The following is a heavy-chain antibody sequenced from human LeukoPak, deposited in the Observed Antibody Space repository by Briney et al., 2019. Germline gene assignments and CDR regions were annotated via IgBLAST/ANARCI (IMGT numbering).Heavy chain of an antibody. Sequence: PSETLSLTCTVSGGSISSSSYYWDWIRQPPGKGLEWIGSIYYSGSTYYNPSLKSRVTISVDTSKNQFSLKLSSVTAADTAVYYCARVPYTIVAVPAAIYGDYYYYGMDVWGQGTTVTVSS. CDR1: GGSISSSSYY. D-gene: IGHD2-2*02. CDR3: ARVPYTIVAVPAAIYGDYYYYGMDV. J-gene: IGHJ6*02. CDR2: IYYSGST. V-gene: IGHV4-39*01.